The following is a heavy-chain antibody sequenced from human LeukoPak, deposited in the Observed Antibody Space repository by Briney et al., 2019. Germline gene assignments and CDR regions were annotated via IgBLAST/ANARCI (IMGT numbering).Heavy chain of an antibody. Sequence: GGSLRLSCAASVFTFSSYSMNWVRQAPGKGLEWVSSISSSSSYIYYADSVKGRFTISRDNAKNSLYLQMNSLRAEDTAVYYCARDPALGAPYNNWFDPWGQGTLVTVSS. CDR2: ISSSSSYI. J-gene: IGHJ5*02. V-gene: IGHV3-21*01. CDR3: ARDPALGAPYNNWFDP. D-gene: IGHD1-1*01. CDR1: VFTFSSYS.